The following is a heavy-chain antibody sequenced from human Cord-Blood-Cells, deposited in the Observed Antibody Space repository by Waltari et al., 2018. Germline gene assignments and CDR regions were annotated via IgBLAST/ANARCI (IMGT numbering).Heavy chain of an antibody. V-gene: IGHV4-59*01. CDR3: ARLSSSLPMDV. CDR2: IYYSGST. D-gene: IGHD6-13*01. CDR1: VGSISSYY. Sequence: QVQLQESGPGLVKPPETLSLTCTVSVGSISSYYWSWIRQPPGKGLEWIGYIYYSGSTNYNPSLKSRVTISVDTSKNQFSLKLSSVTAADTAVYYCARLSSSLPMDVWGKGTTVTVSS. J-gene: IGHJ6*03.